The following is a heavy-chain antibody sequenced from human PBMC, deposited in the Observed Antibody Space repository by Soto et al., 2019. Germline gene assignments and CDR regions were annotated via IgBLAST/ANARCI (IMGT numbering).Heavy chain of an antibody. CDR2: IRNKANSYTT. D-gene: IGHD2-21*02. Sequence: EVQLVESGGGLVQPGGSLRLSCAASGFTFSDHYMDWVRQAPGKGLEWVGRIRNKANSYTTEYAASVKGRFTISREDSNNSLYLQMNSLKIEDTAVYYCARSAVTVTPYYSDYWGQGTLVTVSS. CDR1: GFTFSDHY. V-gene: IGHV3-72*01. CDR3: ARSAVTVTPYYSDY. J-gene: IGHJ4*02.